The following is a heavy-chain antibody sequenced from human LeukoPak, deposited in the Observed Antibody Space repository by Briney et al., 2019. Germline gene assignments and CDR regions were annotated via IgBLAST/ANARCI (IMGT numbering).Heavy chain of an antibody. J-gene: IGHJ4*02. Sequence: PSETLSLTCAVSGGTITGYHWSWLRQPPGKGLDWIGYADSRGSTLYNPSLKSRVAISVDTSQRQLSLRLTSVTAADTAGYYCARVGSGSHFDYWGQGTLVAVSS. CDR1: GGTITGYH. CDR3: ARVGSGSHFDY. D-gene: IGHD5-12*01. CDR2: ADSRGST. V-gene: IGHV4-59*01.